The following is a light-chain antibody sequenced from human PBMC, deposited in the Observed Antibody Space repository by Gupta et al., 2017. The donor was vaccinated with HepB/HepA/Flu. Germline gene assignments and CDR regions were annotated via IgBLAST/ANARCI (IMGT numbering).Light chain of an antibody. CDR2: AAS. J-gene: IGKJ2*01. CDR3: RQRNSSPYT. Sequence: TQRTPSPSFTSASVGDRVTITCRVSQGISSYLAWYHQKPGKAAKLLIYAASTVQSGVPSRFSGSSSCTAFTLTIISRQPPDFATTYCRQRNSSPYTFGHGTKLDIK. CDR1: QGISSY. V-gene: IGKV1-9*01.